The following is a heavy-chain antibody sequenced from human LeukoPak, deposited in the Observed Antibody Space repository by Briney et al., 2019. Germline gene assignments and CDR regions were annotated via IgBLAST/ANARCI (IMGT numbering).Heavy chain of an antibody. CDR3: ARERYDFWSFDF. D-gene: IGHD3-3*01. Sequence: SETLSLTCTVSGGSFSTYYWSWIRHPPGKGLEWIGYIYTTGSTSYNPSLKIRVTISVDTSKRQFSLKLNSVTAADTAMYFCARERYDFWSFDFWGQGALVTVSS. CDR2: IYTTGST. CDR1: GGSFSTYY. J-gene: IGHJ4*02. V-gene: IGHV4-4*09.